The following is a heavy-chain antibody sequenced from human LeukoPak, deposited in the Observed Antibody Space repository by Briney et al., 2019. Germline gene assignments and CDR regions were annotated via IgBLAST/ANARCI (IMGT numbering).Heavy chain of an antibody. CDR3: ARGRFWSGYYPTFDY. D-gene: IGHD3-3*01. Sequence: GASVKVSCKASGYTFTSYGISWVRQAPGQGLEWMGWISAYNGNTNYAQKFQGRVTITADESTSTAYMELSSLRSEDTAVYYCARGRFWSGYYPTFDYWGQGTLVTVSS. CDR2: ISAYNGNT. V-gene: IGHV1-18*01. J-gene: IGHJ4*02. CDR1: GYTFTSYG.